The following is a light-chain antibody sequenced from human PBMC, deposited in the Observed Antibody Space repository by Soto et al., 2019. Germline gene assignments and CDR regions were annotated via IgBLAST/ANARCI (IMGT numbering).Light chain of an antibody. CDR2: DAS. V-gene: IGKV3-11*01. CDR3: QQRT. CDR1: QSVSSY. J-gene: IGKJ4*01. Sequence: EIVLTQSPATLSLSPGERATLSCRASQSVSSYLAWYQQKPGQAPRLLIYDASNRATGIPARFSGSGCGTDFTLTISSLEPEDFAVYYCQQRTFGGGTKVEIK.